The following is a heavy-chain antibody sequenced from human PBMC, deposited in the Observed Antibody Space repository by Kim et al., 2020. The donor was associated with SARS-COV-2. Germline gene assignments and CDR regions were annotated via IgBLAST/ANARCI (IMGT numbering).Heavy chain of an antibody. CDR3: ARGDGTKESYFDY. J-gene: IGHJ4*02. D-gene: IGHD1-1*01. Sequence: YAQKFQGRVTITADESTSTAYMELSSLRSEDTAVYYCARGDGTKESYFDYWGQGTLVTVSS. V-gene: IGHV1-69*01.